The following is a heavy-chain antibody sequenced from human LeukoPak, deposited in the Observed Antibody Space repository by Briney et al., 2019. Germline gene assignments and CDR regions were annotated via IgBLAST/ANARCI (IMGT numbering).Heavy chain of an antibody. CDR3: ARGVGEKGFDY. Sequence: GGSLRLSCAASGFTFRSYSMNWVRQAPGKGLEWVSSISSSNNYIYYADSVKGRFTISRDNAKNSLYLQMNSLRAEDTAVYYCARGVGEKGFDYWGQGTLVTVSS. V-gene: IGHV3-21*01. D-gene: IGHD2-15*01. J-gene: IGHJ4*02. CDR1: GFTFRSYS. CDR2: ISSSNNYI.